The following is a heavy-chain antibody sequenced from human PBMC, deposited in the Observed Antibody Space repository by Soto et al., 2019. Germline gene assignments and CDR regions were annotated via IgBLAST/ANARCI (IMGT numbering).Heavy chain of an antibody. CDR3: AHRPGSTIAVAGSTNPPFDY. D-gene: IGHD6-19*01. CDR2: IYWNDDK. V-gene: IGHV2-5*01. Sequence: ASGPTLVNPTQTLTLTCTFSGFSLSTSGVGVGWIRQPPGKAPEWLALIYWNDDKRYSPSLKSRLTITKDTSKNQVVLTMTNMDPVDTATYYCAHRPGSTIAVAGSTNPPFDYWGQGTLVTVSS. J-gene: IGHJ4*02. CDR1: GFSLSTSGVG.